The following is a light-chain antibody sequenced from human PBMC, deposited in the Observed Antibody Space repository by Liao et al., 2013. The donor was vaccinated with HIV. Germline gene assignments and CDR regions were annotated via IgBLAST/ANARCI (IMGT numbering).Light chain of an antibody. V-gene: IGLV3-25*02. CDR1: ALPKQH. Sequence: SYELTQPPSMSVSPGQTARITCSGDALPKQHVYWYQQKPGQAPVLVIFKDIERPSGIPERFSGSTSGTRVTLTISGTQPMDEADYYCQAWDSSKGVFGGGTKLTVL. J-gene: IGLJ2*01. CDR3: QAWDSSKGV. CDR2: KDI.